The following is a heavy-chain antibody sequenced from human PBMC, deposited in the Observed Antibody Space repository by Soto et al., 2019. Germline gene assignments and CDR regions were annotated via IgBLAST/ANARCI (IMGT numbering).Heavy chain of an antibody. V-gene: IGHV4-59*08. CDR3: ARYCTNRVSYREDESNWFAH. D-gene: IGHD2-8*01. Sequence: SETLSLTCTVSGGSISSYYWSWIRQPPGKGLEWIGYIYYSGSTNYNPSLKSRVTISVDTSKNQFSLKLSSVTAADTAVYYCARYCTNRVSYREDESNWFAHWGQGTLV. CDR1: GGSISSYY. CDR2: IYYSGST. J-gene: IGHJ5*02.